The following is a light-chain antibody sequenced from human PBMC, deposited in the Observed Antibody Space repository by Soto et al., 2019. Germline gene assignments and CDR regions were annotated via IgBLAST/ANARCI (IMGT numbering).Light chain of an antibody. CDR2: EVV. J-gene: IGLJ1*01. CDR3: KSYAGSNTYV. V-gene: IGLV2-8*01. Sequence: QSALTQPSSASGSPGQSVTISCTGTKNDIGVYDFVSWYQHHPDKAPRLIIYEVVQRPSGVPDRFSGSKSGNTASLTVSGLQAADEADYFCKSYAGSNTYVFGSGTKLTVL. CDR1: KNDIGVYDF.